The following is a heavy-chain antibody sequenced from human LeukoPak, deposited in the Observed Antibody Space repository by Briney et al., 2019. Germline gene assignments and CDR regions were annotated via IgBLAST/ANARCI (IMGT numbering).Heavy chain of an antibody. Sequence: SETLSLTCTVSGGSISNIYWSWIRQPPGKGLEWIGEINHSGSTNYNPSLKSRVTISVDTSKNQFSLKLSSVTAADTAVYYCARHHYSGSYNYWGQGTLVTVSS. CDR2: INHSGST. J-gene: IGHJ4*02. V-gene: IGHV4-34*01. D-gene: IGHD1-26*01. CDR3: ARHHYSGSYNY. CDR1: GGSISNIY.